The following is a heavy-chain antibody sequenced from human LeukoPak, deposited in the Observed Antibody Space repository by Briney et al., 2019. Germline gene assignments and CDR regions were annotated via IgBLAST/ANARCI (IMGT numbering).Heavy chain of an antibody. CDR2: ISGSGGST. CDR1: GFTFSSYG. Sequence: GGSLRLSCAASGFTFSSYGMHWVRQAPGKGLEWVSAISGSGGSTYYADSVKGRFTISRDNSKNTLYLQMNSLRAEDTAVYYCAKVYSYGYYFDYWGQGTLVTVSS. D-gene: IGHD5-18*01. V-gene: IGHV3-23*01. J-gene: IGHJ4*02. CDR3: AKVYSYGYYFDY.